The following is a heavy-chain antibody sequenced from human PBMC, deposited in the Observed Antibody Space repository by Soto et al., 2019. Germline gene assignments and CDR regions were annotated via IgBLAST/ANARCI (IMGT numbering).Heavy chain of an antibody. CDR3: AKGGTAAMNYYGMDV. CDR2: ISGSGGST. CDR1: GFTFSSYA. J-gene: IGHJ6*02. D-gene: IGHD6-25*01. V-gene: IGHV3-23*01. Sequence: GGSLRLSCAASGFTFSSYAMSWVRQAPGKGLEWVSAISGSGGSTYYADSVKGRFTISRDNSKNTLYLQMNSLRAEDTAVYYCAKGGTAAMNYYGMDVWGQGTTVTVSS.